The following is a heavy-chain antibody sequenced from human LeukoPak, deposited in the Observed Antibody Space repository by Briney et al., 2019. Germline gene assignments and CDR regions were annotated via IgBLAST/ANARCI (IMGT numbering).Heavy chain of an antibody. CDR1: GFTSSSYA. Sequence: GGSLRLSCAASGFTSSSYAMSWVRQAPGKGLEWVSAISGSGGSTYYADSVKGRFTISRDNSKNTLYLQMNSLRAEDTAVYYCAIQSSGWYGMDVWGQGTTVTVSS. V-gene: IGHV3-23*01. D-gene: IGHD6-19*01. CDR2: ISGSGGST. CDR3: AIQSSGWYGMDV. J-gene: IGHJ6*02.